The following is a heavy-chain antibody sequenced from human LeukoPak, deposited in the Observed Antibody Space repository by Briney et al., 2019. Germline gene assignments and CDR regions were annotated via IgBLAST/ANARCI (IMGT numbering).Heavy chain of an antibody. CDR2: ISYDGSNK. CDR1: GFTFSSYA. J-gene: IGHJ4*02. V-gene: IGHV3-30-3*01. D-gene: IGHD2-2*01. CDR3: ARDTRVVVVLRVWQLVGLWDY. Sequence: PGGSLRLSCAASGFTFSSYAMHWVRQAPGKGLEWVAVISYDGSNKYYADSVKGRFTISRDNSKNTLYLQMNSLRAEDTAVYYCARDTRVVVVLRVWQLVGLWDYWGQGTLVTVSS.